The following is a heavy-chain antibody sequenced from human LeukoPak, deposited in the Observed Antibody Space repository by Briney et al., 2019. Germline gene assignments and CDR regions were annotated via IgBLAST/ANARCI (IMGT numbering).Heavy chain of an antibody. CDR2: ISSSSSYI. CDR3: ARAIYDSSGYYYG. V-gene: IGHV3-21*01. CDR1: RFTFSSYN. J-gene: IGHJ4*02. Sequence: PGGSLRLSCAASRFTFSSYNMNWVRQAPGKGLEWVSSISSSSSYIYYADSVKGRFTISRDNAKNSLYLQMNSLRAEDTAVYYCARAIYDSSGYYYGWGQGTLVTVSS. D-gene: IGHD3-22*01.